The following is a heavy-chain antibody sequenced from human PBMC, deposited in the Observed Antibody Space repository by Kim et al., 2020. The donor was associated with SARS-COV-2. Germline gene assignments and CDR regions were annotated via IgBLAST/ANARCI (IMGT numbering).Heavy chain of an antibody. CDR2: INHSGST. V-gene: IGHV4-34*01. Sequence: SETLSLTCAVYGGSFSGYYWSWIRQPPGKGLEWIGEINHSGSTNYNPSLKSRVTISVDTSKNQFSLKLSSVTAADTAVYYCARGKKKQQLVLSQDWYFDLWGRGTLVTVSS. CDR1: GGSFSGYY. CDR3: ARGKKKQQLVLSQDWYFDL. D-gene: IGHD6-13*01. J-gene: IGHJ2*01.